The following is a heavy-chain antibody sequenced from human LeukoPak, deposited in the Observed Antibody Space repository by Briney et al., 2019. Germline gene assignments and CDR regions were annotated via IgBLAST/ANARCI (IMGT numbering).Heavy chain of an antibody. Sequence: SETLSLTCAVYGGSFSGYYWSWIRQPPGKGLEWIGEINHSGSTNYNPSLKSRVTISVDTSKNQFSLKLSSVTAADTAVYYCARASHDYGDYSHFDYWGQGTLVTVSS. CDR1: GGSFSGYY. V-gene: IGHV4-34*01. CDR2: INHSGST. J-gene: IGHJ4*02. CDR3: ARASHDYGDYSHFDY. D-gene: IGHD4-17*01.